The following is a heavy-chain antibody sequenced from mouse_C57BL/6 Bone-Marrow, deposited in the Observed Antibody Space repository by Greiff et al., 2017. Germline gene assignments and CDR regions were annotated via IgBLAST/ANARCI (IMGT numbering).Heavy chain of an antibody. CDR1: GYSITSDY. Sequence: VQLKESGPGLAKPSQTLSLTCSVTGYSITSDYWNWIRKFPGNKLEYMGYISYSGSTNYNPSPKSRISITRDTSKNQYFLQLNSMTTEDTATYSCARYKDYYVSRDYFDVWGTGTTVTVSS. J-gene: IGHJ1*03. D-gene: IGHD1-1*01. V-gene: IGHV3-8*01. CDR2: ISYSGST. CDR3: ARYKDYYVSRDYFDV.